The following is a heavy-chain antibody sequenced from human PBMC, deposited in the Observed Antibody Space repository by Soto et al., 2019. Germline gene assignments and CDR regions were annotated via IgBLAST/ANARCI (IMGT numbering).Heavy chain of an antibody. Sequence: ASVKVSCKASGYSFTNSAIHWLRQAPGQRLEWMGIINPSGGSTSYAQKFQGRVTMIRDTSTSTVYMELSSLRSEDTAVYYCARSRRPIAAAGTGGNYYYYGMDVWGQGTTVTVSS. CDR1: GYSFTNSA. J-gene: IGHJ6*02. V-gene: IGHV1-46*01. CDR3: ARSRRPIAAAGTGGNYYYYGMDV. CDR2: INPSGGST. D-gene: IGHD6-13*01.